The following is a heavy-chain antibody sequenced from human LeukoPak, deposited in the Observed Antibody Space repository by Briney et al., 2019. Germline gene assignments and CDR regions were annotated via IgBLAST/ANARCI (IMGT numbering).Heavy chain of an antibody. D-gene: IGHD6-13*01. CDR3: NIGTDLRYFAY. V-gene: IGHV1-2*06. CDR1: GYTFTSYY. CDR2: INPSSGDT. Sequence: ASVKVSCKASGYTFTSYYMHWVRQAPGQGLEWVGRINPSSGDTDYAQKFQGSVTLTRDTSINTAYMELSSLTSDDTAVYFCNIGTDLRYFAYWGQGSLVTVSS. J-gene: IGHJ4*02.